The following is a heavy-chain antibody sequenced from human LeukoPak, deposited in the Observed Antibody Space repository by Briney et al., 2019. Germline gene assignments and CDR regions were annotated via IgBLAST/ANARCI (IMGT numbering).Heavy chain of an antibody. V-gene: IGHV1-18*01. CDR3: ARANSGSYWRNAFDI. J-gene: IGHJ3*02. CDR2: ISAYNGNT. CDR1: GYTFTSYG. D-gene: IGHD1-26*01. Sequence: ASVKVSCKASGYTFTSYGISWVRQAPGQGLEWMGWISAYNGNTNYAQKLQGRVTMTTDTSTSTAYMELRSLRSDDTAVYYCARANSGSYWRNAFDIWGQGTMVTVSS.